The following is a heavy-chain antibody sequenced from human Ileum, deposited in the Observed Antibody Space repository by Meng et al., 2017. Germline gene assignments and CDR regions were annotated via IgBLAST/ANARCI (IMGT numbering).Heavy chain of an antibody. CDR3: ARDHWGSLDY. V-gene: IGHV4-61*08. J-gene: IGHJ4*02. CDR2: AST. D-gene: IGHD7-27*01. CDR1: GGSVSSAGYQ. Sequence: QVPLQESGPGLVRPSDTLSPLCPVSGGSVSSAGYQWGWIRQPPGKGLEWIGYASTNYNPSLKSRVTISLDTSKNQFSLKLSSVTAADTAVYYCARDHWGSLDYWGQGILVTVSS.